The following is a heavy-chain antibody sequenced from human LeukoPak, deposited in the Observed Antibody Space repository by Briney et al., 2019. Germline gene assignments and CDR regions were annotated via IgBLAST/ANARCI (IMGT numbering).Heavy chain of an antibody. V-gene: IGHV3-23*01. D-gene: IGHD2-15*01. CDR3: AKRRGIVVVVAARDYFDY. J-gene: IGHJ4*02. Sequence: GGSLRLSCAASGFTFSSYAMSWVRQAPGKGLEWVSAISGSGGSTYYADSVKGRFTISRDNSKNTLYLQMNSLRAEDTAVYYCAKRRGIVVVVAARDYFDYWGQGTLVTVSS. CDR2: ISGSGGST. CDR1: GFTFSSYA.